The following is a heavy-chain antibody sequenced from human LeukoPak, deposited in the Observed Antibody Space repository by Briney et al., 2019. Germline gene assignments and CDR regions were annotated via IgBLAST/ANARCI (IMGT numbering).Heavy chain of an antibody. D-gene: IGHD2-21*01. Sequence: GGSLRLSCAASGFTFSGYVMNWVRQAPGKGLEWVSAISGSGGSTYYADSVKGRFTISRDNSKNTLYLQMNSLRAEDTAVYYCANVVVIAIPTDYWGQGTLVTVSS. J-gene: IGHJ4*02. CDR2: ISGSGGST. CDR3: ANVVVIAIPTDY. CDR1: GFTFSGYV. V-gene: IGHV3-23*01.